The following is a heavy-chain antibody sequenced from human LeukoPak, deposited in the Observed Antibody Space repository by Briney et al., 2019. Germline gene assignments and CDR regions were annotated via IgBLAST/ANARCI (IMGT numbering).Heavy chain of an antibody. CDR1: GGSIGTFF. V-gene: IGHV4-59*08. Sequence: SETLSLTCSVSGGSIGTFFWSWIRQSPGKGPEWLGYVANSGATKTNPSLKSRVTISLDTTKNQFSLKLNSVTAADTGIYYCARHSRSGYIGYENAFDIWGQGTMVTVSS. J-gene: IGHJ3*02. CDR2: VANSGAT. D-gene: IGHD5-12*01. CDR3: ARHSRSGYIGYENAFDI.